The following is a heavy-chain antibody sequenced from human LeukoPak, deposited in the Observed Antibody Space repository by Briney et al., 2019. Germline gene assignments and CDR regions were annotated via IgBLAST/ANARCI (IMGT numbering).Heavy chain of an antibody. Sequence: PSETLSLTCTVSGGSISSYYWSWIRQPPGKGLEWIGYIYYSGNTNYNPSLKSRVTISVDTSKNQFSLKLSSVTAADTAVYYCAATQQKMATISADWFDRWGQGTLVTVSS. CDR3: AATQQKMATISADWFDR. J-gene: IGHJ5*02. D-gene: IGHD5-24*01. CDR1: GGSISSYY. V-gene: IGHV4-59*08. CDR2: IYYSGNT.